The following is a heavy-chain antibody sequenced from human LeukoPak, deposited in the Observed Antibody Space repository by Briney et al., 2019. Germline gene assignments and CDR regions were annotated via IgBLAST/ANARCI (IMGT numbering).Heavy chain of an antibody. V-gene: IGHV3-11*01. D-gene: IGHD4-23*01. CDR2: ISSSSRII. CDR3: ARANYGGNPRYFQH. CDR1: GFTFSDYY. Sequence: GGSLRLSCAASGFTFSDYYMSWIRQAPGKGLEWISYISSSSRIIYHADSVKGRFTISRDNAQSSMYLQMNSLRAEDTAVYYCARANYGGNPRYFQHWGQGTLVTVSS. J-gene: IGHJ1*01.